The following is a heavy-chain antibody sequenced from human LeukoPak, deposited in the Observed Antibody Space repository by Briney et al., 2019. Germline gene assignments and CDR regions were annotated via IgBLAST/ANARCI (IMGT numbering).Heavy chain of an antibody. CDR3: ARGRPNWGFGDY. CDR2: INPNSGDT. Sequence: GASVKVSCKASGYTFTGYYMHWVRQAPGQGLEWMGWINPNSGDTNYAQKFQGRVTMTRDTSISTAYMELSRLRSDDTAVYYCARGRPNWGFGDYWGQGTLVPVPS. D-gene: IGHD7-27*01. V-gene: IGHV1-2*02. J-gene: IGHJ4*02. CDR1: GYTFTGYY.